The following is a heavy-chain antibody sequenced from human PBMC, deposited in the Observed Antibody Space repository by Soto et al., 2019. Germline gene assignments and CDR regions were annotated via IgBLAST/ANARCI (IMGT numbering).Heavy chain of an antibody. Sequence: EVQLLESGGGLVQPGGSLRLSCAAAGFTFSRSGMNWVRQAPGMGLEWVSGIGGSGGGTYYADFVKGRFSIFRDDSKDMMYLQMNSLRVEDTAVYYCAKTGYCSVGSCHYIDDWGHGTLVTVSS. CDR1: GFTFSRSG. D-gene: IGHD2-15*01. J-gene: IGHJ4*03. CDR2: IGGSGGGT. V-gene: IGHV3-23*01. CDR3: AKTGYCSVGSCHYIDD.